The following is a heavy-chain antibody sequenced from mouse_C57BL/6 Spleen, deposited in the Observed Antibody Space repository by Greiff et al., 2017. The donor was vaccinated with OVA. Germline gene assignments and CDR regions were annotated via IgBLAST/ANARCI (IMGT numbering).Heavy chain of an antibody. CDR2: IYPRSGNT. Sequence: QVQLQQSGAELARPGASVKLSCKASGYTFTSYGISWVKQRTGQGLEWIGEIYPRSGNTYYNEKFKGKATLTADKSSSTAYMELRSLTSEDAAVYFCARGWDGYSNYPYYAMDYWGQGTSVTVSS. J-gene: IGHJ4*01. V-gene: IGHV1-81*01. CDR3: ARGWDGYSNYPYYAMDY. D-gene: IGHD2-5*01. CDR1: GYTFTSYG.